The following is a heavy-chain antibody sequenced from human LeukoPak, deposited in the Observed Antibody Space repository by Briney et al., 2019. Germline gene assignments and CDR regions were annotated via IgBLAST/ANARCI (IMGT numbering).Heavy chain of an antibody. CDR1: GGSISSGSYY. V-gene: IGHV4-61*02. CDR2: IYTSRST. CDR3: ARGTYYYDSSGYSEVGTHAY. J-gene: IGHJ4*02. Sequence: PSETLSLTCTVSGGSISSGSYYWRWIRQPPGKGLEWIGRIYTSRSTNYNPSLKRRVTISVDTSKDQFSLKLSSVTAADTAVYYCARGTYYYDSSGYSEVGTHAYWGQGTLVTVSS. D-gene: IGHD3-22*01.